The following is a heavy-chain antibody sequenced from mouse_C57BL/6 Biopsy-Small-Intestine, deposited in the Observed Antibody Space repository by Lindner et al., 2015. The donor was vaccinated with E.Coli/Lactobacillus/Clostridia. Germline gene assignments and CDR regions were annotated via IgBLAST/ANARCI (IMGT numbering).Heavy chain of an antibody. V-gene: IGHV1-7*01. CDR3: ARDHGSDRTKAFGY. CDR1: GYTFTTYG. Sequence: SVKVSCKTSGYTFTTYGISWVRQAPGQGLDWMGWIDTYNGNTKYAQKIQDRFTMTTDTSTRTAYMELRSLRSDDTAVYYCARDHGSDRTKAFGYWGQGTLVTVSS. J-gene: IGHJ4*01. CDR2: IDTYNGNT. D-gene: IGHD3-2*01.